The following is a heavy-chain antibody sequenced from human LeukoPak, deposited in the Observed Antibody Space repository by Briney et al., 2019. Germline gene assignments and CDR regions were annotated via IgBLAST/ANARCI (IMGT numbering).Heavy chain of an antibody. Sequence: SETLSLTCAVSGISISNYYWSWIRQPAGKGLEWIGRIYTSGNTNYKPSLKSRLTISVDKSKNHLSLKLTSLTAADTAFYYCAGGPSGTAFNDWGHGTLVTVSS. CDR1: GISISNYY. V-gene: IGHV4-4*07. CDR3: AGGPSGTAFND. D-gene: IGHD1-1*01. J-gene: IGHJ4*01. CDR2: IYTSGNT.